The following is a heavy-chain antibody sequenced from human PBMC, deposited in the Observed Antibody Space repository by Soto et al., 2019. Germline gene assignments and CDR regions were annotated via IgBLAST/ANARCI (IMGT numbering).Heavy chain of an antibody. D-gene: IGHD3-10*01. V-gene: IGHV3-15*07. CDR1: GFSFHDAW. J-gene: IGHJ4*02. CDR2: IKSKTDGETT. Sequence: PGGSLRLSCAASGFSFHDAWMNWVRQAPGKGLEWVGRIKSKTDGETTDYAAPVKGRFSVSRDDSKNTLYLQMNSLKTEDTAVYYCTADLIGTYYSPYDYWGQGILVPVSS. CDR3: TADLIGTYYSPYDY.